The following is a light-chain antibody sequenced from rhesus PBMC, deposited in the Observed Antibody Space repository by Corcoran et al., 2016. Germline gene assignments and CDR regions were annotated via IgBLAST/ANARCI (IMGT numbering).Light chain of an antibody. CDR2: VAS. Sequence: EIVMTQSPATLSLSPGERATLSCRASQRVSSYVAWYQQKPEQAPRLLLYVASSRATGIPDRFRGSGSGPDFTLTISSLEPEDFAVYYCQQSSNWPLTFGGGTKVEIK. V-gene: IGKV3S9*01. CDR1: QRVSSY. J-gene: IGKJ4*01. CDR3: QQSSNWPLT.